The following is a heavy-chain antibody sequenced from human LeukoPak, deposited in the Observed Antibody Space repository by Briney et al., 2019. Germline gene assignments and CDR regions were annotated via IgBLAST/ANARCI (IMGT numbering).Heavy chain of an antibody. CDR1: GGSISSYY. CDR2: IYYSGST. Sequence: SETLSLTCTVSGGSISSYYWSWIRQPPGKGLEWIGYIYYSGSTNYNPSLKSRVTISVDTSKNQFSLKLSSVTAADTAVYYCARASGIAARPAYYMDVWGKGTTVTVSS. D-gene: IGHD6-6*01. CDR3: ARASGIAARPAYYMDV. V-gene: IGHV4-59*01. J-gene: IGHJ6*03.